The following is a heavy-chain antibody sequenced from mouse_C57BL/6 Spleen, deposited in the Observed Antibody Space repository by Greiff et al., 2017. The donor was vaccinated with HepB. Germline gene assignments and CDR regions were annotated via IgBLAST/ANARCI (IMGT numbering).Heavy chain of an antibody. D-gene: IGHD1-1*01. CDR1: GYSITSGYY. V-gene: IGHV3-6*01. Sequence: ESGPGLVKPSQSLSLTCSVTGYSITSGYYWNWIRQFPGNKLEWMGYISYDGSNNYNPSLKNRISITRDTSKNQFFLKLNSVTTEDTATYYCAREEDYYGSSYDFDYWGQGTTLTVSS. J-gene: IGHJ2*01. CDR2: ISYDGSN. CDR3: AREEDYYGSSYDFDY.